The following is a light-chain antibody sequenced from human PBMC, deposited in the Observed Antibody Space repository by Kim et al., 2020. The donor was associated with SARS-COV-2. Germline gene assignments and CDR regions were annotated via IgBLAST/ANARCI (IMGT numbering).Light chain of an antibody. V-gene: IGLV2-14*01. CDR1: SSDVGSGNF. J-gene: IGLJ2*01. CDR3: SSYTSSSTL. CDR2: EVR. Sequence: QSALTQPASVSGSPGQSVTISCTGTSSDVGSGNFVSWYQSHPGKAPKLVISEVRRRPSGVSNRFSGSKSGNTASLTISGLQAEDEADYYCSSYTSSSTLCGGGTQLTVL.